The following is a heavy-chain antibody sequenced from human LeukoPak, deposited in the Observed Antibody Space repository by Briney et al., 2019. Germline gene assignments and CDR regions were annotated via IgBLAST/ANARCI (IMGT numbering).Heavy chain of an antibody. CDR2: ISTYNGNT. J-gene: IGHJ4*02. CDR1: GYSFVLYG. D-gene: IGHD2-2*01. Sequence: ASMKVSCKASGYSFVLYGISWVRQAPGQGPEWMGWISTYNGNTKYAQKFQGRVTMTTDTSTSIAYMELRSLRSDDTAVYYCARLTDSIVVVPAAYFDYWGQGTLVTVSS. V-gene: IGHV1-18*01. CDR3: ARLTDSIVVVPAAYFDY.